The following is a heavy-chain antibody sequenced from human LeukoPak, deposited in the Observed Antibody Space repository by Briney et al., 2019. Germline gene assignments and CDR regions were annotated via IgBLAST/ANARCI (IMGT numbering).Heavy chain of an antibody. J-gene: IGHJ4*02. CDR3: ARARGYSYGFYFDY. Sequence: SETLSLTCAVYGGSFSGYYWSWIRQPPGKGLEWIGEINHSGSTNYNPSLKSRVTISADTSKNQFSLKLSSVTAADTAVYYCARARGYSYGFYFDYWGQGTLVTVSS. V-gene: IGHV4-34*01. CDR2: INHSGST. CDR1: GGSFSGYY. D-gene: IGHD5-18*01.